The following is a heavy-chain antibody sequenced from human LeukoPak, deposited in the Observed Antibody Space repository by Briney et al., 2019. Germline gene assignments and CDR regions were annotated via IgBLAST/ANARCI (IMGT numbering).Heavy chain of an antibody. V-gene: IGHV1-2*06. CDR3: ARGSGPNWFDP. CDR1: GYTFTVYY. CDR2: INPNSGGT. J-gene: IGHJ5*02. D-gene: IGHD6-25*01. Sequence: ASVTVSFKASGYTFTVYYMHWVRQAPGQGLEWMGRINPNSGGTNYAQKFQGRVTMTRDTSISTAYMELSRLRSDDTAVYYCARGSGPNWFDPWGQGTLVTVSS.